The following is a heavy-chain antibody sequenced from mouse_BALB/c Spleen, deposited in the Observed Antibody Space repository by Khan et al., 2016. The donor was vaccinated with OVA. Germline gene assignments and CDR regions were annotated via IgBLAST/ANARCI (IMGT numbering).Heavy chain of an antibody. CDR3: ARWFDGYSSLYAMDY. CDR2: IWSDGST. V-gene: IGHV2-6*02. Sequence: QVQLKQSGPGLVAPSQSLSITCTVSGFSLTSYGVHWVRQSPGKGLEWLVVIWSDGSTNYNSVLKSRLSISKDNSKSQVFLKMNSLQTDDTAIYYCARWFDGYSSLYAMDYWGQGTSVTVSS. J-gene: IGHJ4*01. CDR1: GFSLTSYG. D-gene: IGHD2-3*01.